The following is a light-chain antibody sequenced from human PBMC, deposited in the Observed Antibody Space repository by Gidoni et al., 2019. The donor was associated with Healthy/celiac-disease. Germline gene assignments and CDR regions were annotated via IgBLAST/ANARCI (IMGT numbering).Light chain of an antibody. Sequence: QSALTQPASVSGSPGQSITISCTGTSSDVGSYNLVSWYQPRPGKAPKLMIYEGSKRPSGVSNRFSGSKSGNTASLTISGLQAEDEADYYCCSYAGSRWVFGGGTKLTVL. CDR2: EGS. CDR3: CSYAGSRWV. V-gene: IGLV2-23*01. J-gene: IGLJ3*02. CDR1: SSDVGSYNL.